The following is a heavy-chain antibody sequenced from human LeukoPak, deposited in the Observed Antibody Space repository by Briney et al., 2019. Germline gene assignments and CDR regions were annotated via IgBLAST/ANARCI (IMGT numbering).Heavy chain of an antibody. D-gene: IGHD3-3*01. Sequence: GGSLRLSCAASGFTLSSCAMSWVRQAPGKGLEWVSAISGSGGSTYYADSVKGRFTISRDNSKNTLYLQMNSLRAEDTAVYYCAKDFGGSDAFDIWGQGTMVTVSS. V-gene: IGHV3-23*01. CDR3: AKDFGGSDAFDI. J-gene: IGHJ3*02. CDR2: ISGSGGST. CDR1: GFTLSSCA.